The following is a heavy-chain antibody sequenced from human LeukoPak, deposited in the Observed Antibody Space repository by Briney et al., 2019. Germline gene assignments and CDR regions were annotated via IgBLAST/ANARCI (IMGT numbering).Heavy chain of an antibody. D-gene: IGHD5-12*01. Sequence: SETLSLTCTVSGGSISSSSYYWGWIRQPPGKGLEWIGSIYYSGSIYYNPSLKSRVTISVDTSKNQFSLKLSSVTAADTAVYYCARRRGYGAPLTYMDVWGKGTTVTISS. J-gene: IGHJ6*03. CDR3: ARRRGYGAPLTYMDV. CDR2: IYYSGSI. V-gene: IGHV4-39*01. CDR1: GGSISSSSYY.